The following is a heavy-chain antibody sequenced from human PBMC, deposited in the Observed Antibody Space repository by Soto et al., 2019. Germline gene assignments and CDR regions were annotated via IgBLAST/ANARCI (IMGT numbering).Heavy chain of an antibody. CDR2: IYYSGST. D-gene: IGHD6-13*01. CDR1: GGSISSGGYY. V-gene: IGHV4-31*03. J-gene: IGHJ5*02. CDR3: ARGSTYSSSWYIFWFEP. Sequence: SETLSLTCTVSGGSISSGGYYWSWIRQHPGKGLEWIGYIYYSGSTYYNPSLKSRVTISVDTSKNQFSLKLSSVTAADTAVYFCARGSTYSSSWYIFWFEPWGQGTLVTVSS.